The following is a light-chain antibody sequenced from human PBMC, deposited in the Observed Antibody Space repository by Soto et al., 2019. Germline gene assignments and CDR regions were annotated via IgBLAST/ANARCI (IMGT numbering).Light chain of an antibody. V-gene: IGKV1-5*02. CDR1: QTIDSW. Sequence: DIQMTQSPSILAASVGDSVTIICRASQTIDSWVAWYQQQPGKAPQLLVYAATSLESGVSSRFSGSGYGTDFTLSINNLQPDDFATYYCQQYNRLITFGQGTRLEIK. J-gene: IGKJ5*01. CDR3: QQYNRLIT. CDR2: AAT.